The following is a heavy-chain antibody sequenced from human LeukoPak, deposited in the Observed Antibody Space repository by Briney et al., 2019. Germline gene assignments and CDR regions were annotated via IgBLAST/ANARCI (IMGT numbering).Heavy chain of an antibody. J-gene: IGHJ4*02. D-gene: IGHD5-12*01. CDR3: ARVWVDSGYDHFDY. CDR2: IYHSGST. V-gene: IGHV4-38-2*02. Sequence: SETLSLTCTVSGYSISSGYYWGWIRQPPGKGLEWIGSIYHSGSTYYNPSLKSRVTISVDTSKNQFSLKLSSVTAADTAVYYCARVWVDSGYDHFDYWGQGTLVTVSS. CDR1: GYSISSGYY.